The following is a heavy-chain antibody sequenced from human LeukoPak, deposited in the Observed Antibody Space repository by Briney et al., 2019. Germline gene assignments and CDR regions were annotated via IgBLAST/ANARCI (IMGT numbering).Heavy chain of an antibody. J-gene: IGHJ4*02. V-gene: IGHV3-23*01. CDR3: AKDARYYYDSSGYYYGY. CDR1: GFTFSSYA. D-gene: IGHD3-22*01. CDR2: ISGSGGST. Sequence: GGSLRLSCAASGFTFSSYAMSWVRQAPGKGLEWVSAISGSGGSTYYADSVKGRFTISRDNSKNTLYLQMNSLRAEDTAVYYWAKDARYYYDSSGYYYGYWGQGTLVTVSS.